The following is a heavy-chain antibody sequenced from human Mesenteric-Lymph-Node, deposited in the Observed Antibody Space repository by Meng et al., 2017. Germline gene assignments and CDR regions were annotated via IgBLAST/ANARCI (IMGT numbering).Heavy chain of an antibody. CDR1: GFTFTDHY. CDR2: ITNTPNRYPT. J-gene: IGHJ4*02. CDR3: ARDTSTSLDY. D-gene: IGHD2/OR15-2a*01. V-gene: IGHV3-72*01. Sequence: VQLVEAGGGLVQPGGSLRLSCGASGFTFTDHYMDWVRQAPGKGLEWVGRITNTPNRYPTNYAASVKGRFTISRDDSKNSLYLEMNSLKIEDTAVYYCARDTSTSLDYWGQGALVTVSS.